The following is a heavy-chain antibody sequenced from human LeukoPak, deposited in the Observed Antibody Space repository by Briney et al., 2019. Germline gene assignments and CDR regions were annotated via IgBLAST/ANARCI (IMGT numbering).Heavy chain of an antibody. Sequence: SETLSLTCTVSSGSISSSSYSWGWIRQPPGKGLEWIGNIYYSGSTYYNPSLKSRITILVDTSKNQFSLKLSSVTATDTAVYYCAREVLNCGGDCYWRVDPWGQGTLVTVSS. CDR3: AREVLNCGGDCYWRVDP. CDR2: IYYSGST. CDR1: SGSISSSSYS. V-gene: IGHV4-39*07. J-gene: IGHJ5*02. D-gene: IGHD2-21*02.